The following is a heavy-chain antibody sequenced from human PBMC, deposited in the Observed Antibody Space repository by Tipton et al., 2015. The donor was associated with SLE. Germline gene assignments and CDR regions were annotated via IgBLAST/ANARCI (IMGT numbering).Heavy chain of an antibody. Sequence: QLVQSGAEVKKPGSSVKVSCKASGGIFSSYIISWVRQAPGQGLEWMGGIIPIFGTANYAQRFQGRVTITTDESTSTVYMELISLRPEDTAVYFCARDPSRTFNWYFDLWGRGTLVTVSS. CDR1: GGIFSSYI. CDR3: ARDPSRTFNWYFDL. J-gene: IGHJ2*01. D-gene: IGHD3-16*01. CDR2: IIPIFGTA. V-gene: IGHV1-69*05.